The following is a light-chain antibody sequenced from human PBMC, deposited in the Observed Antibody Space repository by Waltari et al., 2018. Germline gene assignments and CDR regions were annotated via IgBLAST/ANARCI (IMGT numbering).Light chain of an antibody. J-gene: IGLJ2*01. Sequence: QSALTQPASVHGSPGQSIPISCNGTSSDLGSHVLVSWYQQHPGKVPRLMIFDVNKRPSWASTRFSGSKSGNTASLTISGLLAEDEADYYCCSYSRTTIVSFGGGTKVTVL. V-gene: IGLV2-23*02. CDR3: CSYSRTTIVS. CDR1: SSDLGSHVL. CDR2: DVN.